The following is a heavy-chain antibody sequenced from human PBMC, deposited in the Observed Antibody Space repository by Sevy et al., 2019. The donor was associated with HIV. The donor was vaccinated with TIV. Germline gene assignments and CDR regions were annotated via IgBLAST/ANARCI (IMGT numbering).Heavy chain of an antibody. CDR2: INNDGSNT. V-gene: IGHV3-74*01. D-gene: IGHD3-10*01. J-gene: IGHJ3*02. CDR1: GFTFGNYW. Sequence: GGSLRLSCAASGFTFGNYWMRWVRQAPGKGLVWISRINNDGSNTNYADSVKGRFTTSRDNAKNTLYLQMNSLRAEDTAVYYCGREMISMVPGVPDAFDIWGQGTMVTVSS. CDR3: GREMISMVPGVPDAFDI.